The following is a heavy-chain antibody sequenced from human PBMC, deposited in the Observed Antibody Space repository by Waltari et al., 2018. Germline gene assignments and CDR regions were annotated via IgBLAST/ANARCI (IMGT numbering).Heavy chain of an antibody. CDR2: IYSGGNT. CDR3: ARDANDYGGRHGMDV. CDR1: GFTVSSNY. V-gene: IGHV3-53*01. Sequence: EVQLVESGGGLIQPGGSLRLSCAASGFTVSSNYMSWVRQAPGKGLEWVSVIYSGGNTYYADSVKGRFTISRDNSKNTLYLQMNSLRAEDTAVYYCARDANDYGGRHGMDVWGQGTTVTVSS. J-gene: IGHJ6*02. D-gene: IGHD4-17*01.